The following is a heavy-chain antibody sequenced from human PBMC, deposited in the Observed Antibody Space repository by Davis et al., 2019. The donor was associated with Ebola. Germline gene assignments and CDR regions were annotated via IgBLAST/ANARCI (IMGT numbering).Heavy chain of an antibody. J-gene: IGHJ4*02. V-gene: IGHV4-59*08. CDR1: GASFSRYY. CDR2: IYYSGST. Sequence: MPGGSLRLTCTVSGASFSRYYWSWIRQPPGKGLEWIGYIYYSGSTNYNPSLKSRATISVDTSQFSLRLSSVTAADTAVYYCARLRSIHQCFYFDYWGLGTLVTVSS. D-gene: IGHD2-2*01. CDR3: ARLRSIHQCFYFDY.